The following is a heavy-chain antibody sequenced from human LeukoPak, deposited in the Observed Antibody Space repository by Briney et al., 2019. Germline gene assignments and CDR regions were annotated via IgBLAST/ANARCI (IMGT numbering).Heavy chain of an antibody. CDR1: GGSISRYY. V-gene: IGHV4-59*08. CDR3: ARGKYQLDY. CDR2: IYYSGST. D-gene: IGHD2-2*01. J-gene: IGHJ4*02. Sequence: PSETLSLTCTVSGGSISRYYWSWTSQTPGKGLEWIGHIYYSGSTNHNPSLRSRVTISVDTSKNQFSLKLSSVTAADTAVYYCARGKYQLDYWGQGTLVTVSS.